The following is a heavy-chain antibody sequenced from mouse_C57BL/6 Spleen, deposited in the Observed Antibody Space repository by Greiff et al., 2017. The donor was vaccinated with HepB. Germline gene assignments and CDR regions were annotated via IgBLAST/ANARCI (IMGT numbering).Heavy chain of an antibody. CDR2: IDPENGDT. V-gene: IGHV14-4*01. J-gene: IGHJ2*01. D-gene: IGHD1-1*01. Sequence: EVKVVESGAELVRPGASVKLSCTASGFNIKDDYMHWVKQRPEQGLEWIGWIDPENGDTEYASKFQGKATITADTSSNTAYLQLSSLTSEDTAVYYGTRGGRVYFDYWGQGTTLTVSS. CDR1: GFNIKDDY. CDR3: TRGGRVYFDY.